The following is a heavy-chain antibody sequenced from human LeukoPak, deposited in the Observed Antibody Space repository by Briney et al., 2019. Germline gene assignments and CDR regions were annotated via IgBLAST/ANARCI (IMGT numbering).Heavy chain of an antibody. V-gene: IGHV3-23*01. Sequence: GGSLRLSCVASGFSFSNYAINWVRQAPGKGLEWVSSISGSGGNTYYADSVKGRFTISRDNSKNTLYLQMNSLRAEDTAVYYCAKFISNGFDIWGQGTMVTVSS. CDR3: AKFISNGFDI. CDR2: ISGSGGNT. J-gene: IGHJ3*02. CDR1: GFSFSNYA. D-gene: IGHD3-10*01.